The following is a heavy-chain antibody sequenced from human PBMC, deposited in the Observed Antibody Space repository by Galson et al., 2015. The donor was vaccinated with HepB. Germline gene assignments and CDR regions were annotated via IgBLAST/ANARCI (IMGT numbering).Heavy chain of an antibody. Sequence: QSGAEVTKPGESLRISCKGSGYSFTSYWISWVRQMPGKGLEWMGRIDPSDSYTNYSPSFQGHVTISADKSISTAYLQWSSLKASDTAMYYCASAGGSGSYYYYYMDVWGKGTTVTVSS. CDR2: IDPSDSYT. CDR3: ASAGGSGSYYYYYMDV. CDR1: GYSFTSYW. J-gene: IGHJ6*03. V-gene: IGHV5-10-1*01. D-gene: IGHD3-10*01.